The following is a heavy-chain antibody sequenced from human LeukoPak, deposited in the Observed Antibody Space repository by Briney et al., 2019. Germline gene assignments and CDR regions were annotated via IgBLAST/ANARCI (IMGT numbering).Heavy chain of an antibody. CDR2: TYYSGST. J-gene: IGHJ4*02. CDR1: GGSISSSSYY. D-gene: IGHD1-26*01. CDR3: ARRMGNSGPFDY. Sequence: NTSETLSLTCTVSGGSISSSSYYWGWIRQPPGKGLEWIGTTYYSGSTSYNPSLTSRVTISVDRSKNQFSLRLSSVTAADTAVYYCARRMGNSGPFDYWGQGTLVTVSS. V-gene: IGHV4-39*01.